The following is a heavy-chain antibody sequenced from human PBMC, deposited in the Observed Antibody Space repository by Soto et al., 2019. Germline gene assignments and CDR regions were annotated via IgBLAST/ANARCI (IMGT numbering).Heavy chain of an antibody. J-gene: IGHJ4*02. Sequence: PGGSLRLSCAASGFTFSTYAMSWVRLAPGKGLGWVSAISDIGDTTYYAGSVKGRFTISRDNSKNTLDLQMSSLSAEDTARYYCAKDRNAGSWYGYFDLWGQGTLVTVSS. V-gene: IGHV3-23*01. CDR3: AKDRNAGSWYGYFDL. CDR2: ISDIGDTT. D-gene: IGHD6-13*01. CDR1: GFTFSTYA.